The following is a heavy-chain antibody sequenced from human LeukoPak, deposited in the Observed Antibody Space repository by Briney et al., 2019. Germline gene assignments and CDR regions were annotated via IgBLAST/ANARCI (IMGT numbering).Heavy chain of an antibody. Sequence: GGSLRLSCAASGFTFSNYWMSWVRQAPGKGLEWVANIKQDGSEKYYVDSVKGRFTISGDNAENSLYLLMNSLRAEDTAVYYCAREWRGSCYFRGQGTLVTVSS. J-gene: IGHJ4*02. CDR3: AREWRGSCYF. D-gene: IGHD2-15*01. CDR2: IKQDGSEK. V-gene: IGHV3-7*01. CDR1: GFTFSNYW.